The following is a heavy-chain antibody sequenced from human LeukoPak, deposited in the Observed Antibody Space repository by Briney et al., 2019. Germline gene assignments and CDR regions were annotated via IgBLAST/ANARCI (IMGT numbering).Heavy chain of an antibody. Sequence: GGSLRLSCSVSGFTFSAYTMHWVRQAPGGGLQYVSSININGGKTYYADSVKGRFTISRDNSKNTLFLQMSSLRVEDTAVYYCVKDKWIDYWGQGVLVTVSS. CDR3: VKDKWIDY. CDR1: GFTFSAYT. D-gene: IGHD2-8*01. V-gene: IGHV3-64D*09. CDR2: ININGGKT. J-gene: IGHJ4*02.